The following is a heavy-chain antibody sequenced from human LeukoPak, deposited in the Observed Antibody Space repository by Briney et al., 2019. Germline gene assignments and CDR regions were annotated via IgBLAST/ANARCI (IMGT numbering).Heavy chain of an antibody. CDR2: MNPNSGNT. D-gene: IGHD3-22*01. J-gene: IGHJ4*02. Sequence: GASVKVSCKASGYTFTSYDINWVRQATGQGLEWMGWMNPNSGNTGYAQKFQGRVTITRNTSISTAYMELSSLRSEDTAVYYCASDLYYFDSSDQRGSFDYWGQGTLVTVSS. CDR3: ASDLYYFDSSDQRGSFDY. V-gene: IGHV1-8*03. CDR1: GYTFTSYD.